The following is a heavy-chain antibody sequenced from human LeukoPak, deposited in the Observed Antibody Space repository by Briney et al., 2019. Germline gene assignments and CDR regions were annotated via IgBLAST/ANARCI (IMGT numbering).Heavy chain of an antibody. Sequence: GGSLRLSCAASGFTFSGSAMHWVRQASGKGLEWVGRIRSKANSYATAYAASVKGRFTISRDDSKNTAYLQMNSLKTEDTAVYYCTSRDDCGGDCHQRRYYYYYYYMDVWGKGTTVTISS. D-gene: IGHD2-21*02. J-gene: IGHJ6*03. V-gene: IGHV3-73*01. CDR1: GFTFSGSA. CDR2: IRSKANSYAT. CDR3: TSRDDCGGDCHQRRYYYYYYYMDV.